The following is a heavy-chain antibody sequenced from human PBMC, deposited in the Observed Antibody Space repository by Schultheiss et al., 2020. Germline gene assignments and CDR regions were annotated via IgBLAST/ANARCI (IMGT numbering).Heavy chain of an antibody. D-gene: IGHD3-22*01. CDR2: ISYDGSNK. CDR1: GFTFSSYG. J-gene: IGHJ6*02. Sequence: RGSMRLSCAASGFTFSSYGMHWVRQAPGKGLEWVAVISYDGSNKYYADSVKGRFTISRDNSKNTLYLQMNSLRAEDTAVYYCAKDLDYYDSSGYYSDYYYYGMDVWGQGTTVTVSS. V-gene: IGHV3-30*18. CDR3: AKDLDYYDSSGYYSDYYYYGMDV.